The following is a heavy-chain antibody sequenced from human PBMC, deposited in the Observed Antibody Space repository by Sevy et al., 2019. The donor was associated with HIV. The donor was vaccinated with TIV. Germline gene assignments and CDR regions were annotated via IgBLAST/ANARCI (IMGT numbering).Heavy chain of an antibody. Sequence: GGSLRLSCAASGFTFSDYYMSWIRQAPGKGLEWVSYINSGSSYTNYADSVKGRFTISRDNAKNSLYLQMNSLRAEDTAVYYCARDRRNYGGQYFDFWGQGTLVTVSS. J-gene: IGHJ4*02. V-gene: IGHV3-11*06. CDR2: INSGSSYT. CDR3: ARDRRNYGGQYFDF. CDR1: GFTFSDYY. D-gene: IGHD4-17*01.